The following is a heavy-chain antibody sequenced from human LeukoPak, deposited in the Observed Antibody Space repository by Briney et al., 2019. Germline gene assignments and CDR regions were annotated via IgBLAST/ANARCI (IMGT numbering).Heavy chain of an antibody. CDR3: ATLRSSSSSSFES. D-gene: IGHD6-13*01. J-gene: IGHJ4*02. V-gene: IGHV4-34*01. Sequence: SETPSLTCAVYGGSFSGYYWSWIRQPPGKGLEWIGEINHSGSTNYNPSLKSRVTLSVDTSKNQFSLKLSSVTAADTAVYYCATLRSSSSSSFESWGQGTLVTVSS. CDR2: INHSGST. CDR1: GGSFSGYY.